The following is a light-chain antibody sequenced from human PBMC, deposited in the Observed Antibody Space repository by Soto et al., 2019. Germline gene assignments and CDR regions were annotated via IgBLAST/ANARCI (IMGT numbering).Light chain of an antibody. J-gene: IGLJ2*01. Sequence: QSALTQPASVSGSPGQPITSSCTGTSSDVGGYDLVSWYQRHPGKAPKLIIYDVSKRPSGVPDRFSGSKSGNTASLTISGLQAEDEADYYCCSYAGLYVVFGGGTKLTVL. CDR3: CSYAGLYVV. V-gene: IGLV2-23*02. CDR2: DVS. CDR1: SSDVGGYDL.